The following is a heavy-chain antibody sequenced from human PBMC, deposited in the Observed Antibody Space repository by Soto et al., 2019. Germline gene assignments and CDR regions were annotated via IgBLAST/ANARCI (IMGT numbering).Heavy chain of an antibody. D-gene: IGHD2-8*01. CDR3: AKNGQPPYYYYGRDV. J-gene: IGHJ6*02. CDR2: ISGYNGDT. V-gene: IGHV1-18*01. CDR1: GYTFTRYG. Sequence: QGHLVQSGAEVKKPGASVKVSCKASGYTFTRYGISWVRQAPGQGLEWMGWISGYNGDTNYAQNLQGRVTMTIDTGTSTAYMELRSLTSDDTAVYYCAKNGQPPYYYYGRDVWGQGATGTVSS.